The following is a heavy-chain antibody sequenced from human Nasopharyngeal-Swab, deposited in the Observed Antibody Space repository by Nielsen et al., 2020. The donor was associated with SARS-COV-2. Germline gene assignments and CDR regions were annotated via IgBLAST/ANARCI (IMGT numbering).Heavy chain of an antibody. CDR1: GFTFSDSA. V-gene: IGHV5-51*01. CDR2: IYPGDSDT. D-gene: IGHD3-22*01. CDR3: ARTAIEGGYYRGDAFDI. Sequence: GESLKISCAASGFTFSDSAIHWVRQMPGKGLEWMGIIYPGDSDTRYSPSFQGQVTISADKSINTAYLQWSSLTASDTAVYYCARTAIEGGYYRGDAFDIWGQGTMVTVSS. J-gene: IGHJ3*02.